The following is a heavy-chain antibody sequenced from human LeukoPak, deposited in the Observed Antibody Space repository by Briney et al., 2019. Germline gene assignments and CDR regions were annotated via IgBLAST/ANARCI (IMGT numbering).Heavy chain of an antibody. J-gene: IGHJ4*02. Sequence: ETLSLTCAVYGGSFSGYYWSWIRQPPGKGLEWVSGISGSGGSKYYADSVKGRFTISRDNSKNKLYLQMNSLRAEDTAVYYCARGSSGWYGIDYGGQGALVNVSA. CDR2: ISGSGGSK. V-gene: IGHV3-23*01. CDR3: ARGSSGWYGIDY. D-gene: IGHD6-19*01. CDR1: GGSFSGYY.